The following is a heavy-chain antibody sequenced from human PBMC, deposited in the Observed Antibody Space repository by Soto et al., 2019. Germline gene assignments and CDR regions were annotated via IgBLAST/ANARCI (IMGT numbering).Heavy chain of an antibody. CDR3: ARDRPISGCDCVEYDYYCMDV. J-gene: IGHJ6*02. V-gene: IGHV1-18*04. CDR1: GYTFTSYG. CDR2: ISAYSGDT. D-gene: IGHD5-12*01. Sequence: ASVKVSCKASGYTFTSYGFSWVRQAPGQGLEWMGWISAYSGDTNYAQNLHGRVTMTTDTSTSTAYMELRSLRSDDTAVYYCARDRPISGCDCVEYDYYCMDVWGQGTAVTVSS.